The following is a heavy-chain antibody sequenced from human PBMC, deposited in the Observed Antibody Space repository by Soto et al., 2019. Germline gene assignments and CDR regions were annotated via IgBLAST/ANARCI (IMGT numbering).Heavy chain of an antibody. CDR2: IYYSGST. V-gene: IGHV4-31*03. D-gene: IGHD3-16*02. CDR3: AREGFYDYIWGSYRHFDY. Sequence: QVQLQESGPGLVKPSQTLSLTCTVSGGSISSGGYYWSWIRQHPGKGLAWIGYIYYSGSTYYNPTLKSRVTTSVDTSKYQFSLKLSSVTAADTAVYYCAREGFYDYIWGSYRHFDYWGQGTLVTVSS. J-gene: IGHJ4*02. CDR1: GGSISSGGYY.